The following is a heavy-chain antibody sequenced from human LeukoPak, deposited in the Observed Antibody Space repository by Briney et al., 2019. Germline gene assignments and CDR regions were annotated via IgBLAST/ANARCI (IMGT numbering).Heavy chain of an antibody. D-gene: IGHD3-10*01. CDR3: ARQARFGVGESAFDL. Sequence: PSETLSLTCTVSGGSISSYYWSWIRQPPGKGLERIGYIYYSGSTNYNPSLKSRVTISVDTSKNQFSLNLSSVTAADTAVYYCARQARFGVGESAFDLWGQGTMVTVSS. V-gene: IGHV4-59*08. CDR2: IYYSGST. CDR1: GGSISSYY. J-gene: IGHJ3*01.